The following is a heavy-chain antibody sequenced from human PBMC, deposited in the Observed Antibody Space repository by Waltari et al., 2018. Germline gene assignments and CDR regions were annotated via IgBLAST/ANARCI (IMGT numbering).Heavy chain of an antibody. CDR1: GGIFSSYT. CDR2: IIPILGTA. Sequence: QVQLVQSGAEVKKPGSSVKVSCTASGGIFSSYTLSWVRQAPGQGLEWMGRIIPILGTAKYAQKFQGRVTITADKSTSTAYMELSSLRSEDTAVYYCARGDSYGSADGFDIWGQGTMVTVSS. V-gene: IGHV1-69*08. CDR3: ARGDSYGSADGFDI. D-gene: IGHD5-18*01. J-gene: IGHJ3*02.